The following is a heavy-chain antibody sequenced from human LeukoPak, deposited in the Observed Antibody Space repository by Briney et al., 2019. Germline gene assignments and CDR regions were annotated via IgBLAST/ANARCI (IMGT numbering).Heavy chain of an antibody. J-gene: IGHJ4*02. Sequence: ASVKVACKASGGTFSSYAISWVRQAPGQGLEWMGRIIPILGIANYAQKFQGRVTITADKSTSTAYMELSSLRSEDTAVYYCASSRPTAIAAAGTSPFDYWGQGTLVTVSS. CDR1: GGTFSSYA. D-gene: IGHD6-13*01. V-gene: IGHV1-69*04. CDR2: IIPILGIA. CDR3: ASSRPTAIAAAGTSPFDY.